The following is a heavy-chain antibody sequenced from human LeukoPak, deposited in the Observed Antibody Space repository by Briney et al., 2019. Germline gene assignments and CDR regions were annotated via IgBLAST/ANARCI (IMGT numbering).Heavy chain of an antibody. Sequence: SVKVSCKASGGTFSSYAISWVRQAPGQGLKWMGGIIPIFGTANYAQKFQGRVTITADESTSTAYMELSSLRSEDTAVYYCARDQLREYDFWSGYTDHYYYGMDVWGQGTTVTVS. CDR1: GGTFSSYA. D-gene: IGHD3/OR15-3a*01. V-gene: IGHV1-69*01. CDR3: ARDQLREYDFWSGYTDHYYYGMDV. J-gene: IGHJ6*02. CDR2: IIPIFGTA.